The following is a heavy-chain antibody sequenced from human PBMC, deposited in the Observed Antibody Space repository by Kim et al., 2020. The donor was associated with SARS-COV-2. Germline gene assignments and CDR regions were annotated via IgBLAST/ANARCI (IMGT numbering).Heavy chain of an antibody. Sequence: YIYYADSVKGRFTISRDNAKNSLYLQMNSLRAEDTAVYYCARDSRISLDYWGQGTLVTVSS. CDR2: YI. J-gene: IGHJ4*02. CDR3: ARDSRISLDY. D-gene: IGHD3-10*01. V-gene: IGHV3-21*01.